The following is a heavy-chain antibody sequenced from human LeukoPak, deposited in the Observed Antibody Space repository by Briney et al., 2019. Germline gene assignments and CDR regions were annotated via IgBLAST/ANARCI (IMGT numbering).Heavy chain of an antibody. CDR3: ARYSSANQIDY. V-gene: IGHV5-51*01. J-gene: IGHJ4*02. CDR1: GYRFTNYW. CDR2: IYPDDSDT. D-gene: IGHD6-19*01. Sequence: GESLQISCQGSGYRFTNYWIAWVRQMPGKGLEWMGIIYPDDSDTRYRPSFQGQVTISADKSINTAYLQWSSLKASDTAMYYCARYSSANQIDYWGQGALVTVSS.